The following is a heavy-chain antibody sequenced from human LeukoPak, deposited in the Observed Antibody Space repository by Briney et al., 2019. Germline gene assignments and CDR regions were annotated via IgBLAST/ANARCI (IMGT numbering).Heavy chain of an antibody. CDR1: GFTFDDYA. CDR2: ISWNSGSI. CDR3: AKDLRYYYGSGNFDY. D-gene: IGHD3-10*01. V-gene: IGHV3-9*01. J-gene: IGHJ4*02. Sequence: PGRSLRLSCAASGFTFDDYAMHWVRQAPGKGLEWVSGISWNSGSIGYADSVKGRFTISRDNAKNSLYLQMNSLRAEDTALYYCAKDLRYYYGSGNFDYWGQGTLVTVSS.